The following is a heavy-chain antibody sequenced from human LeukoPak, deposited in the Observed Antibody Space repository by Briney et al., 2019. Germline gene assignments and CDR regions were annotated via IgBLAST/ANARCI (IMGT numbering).Heavy chain of an antibody. J-gene: IGHJ6*03. CDR1: GYTFTSYY. V-gene: IGHV1-46*01. CDR3: ARGPKQYQLPSYYYYYMDV. CDR2: INPSGGST. D-gene: IGHD2-2*01. Sequence: ASVKVSCKASGYTFTSYYMHWVRQAPGQGLEWIGIINPSGGSTSYAQKFQGRVTITTDESTSTAYMELSSLRSEDTAVYYCARGPKQYQLPSYYYYYMDVWGKGTTVTVSS.